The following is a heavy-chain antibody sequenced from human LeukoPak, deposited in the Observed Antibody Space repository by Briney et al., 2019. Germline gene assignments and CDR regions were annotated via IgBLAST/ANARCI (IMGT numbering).Heavy chain of an antibody. V-gene: IGHV3-9*01. CDR3: TRDISAIAAAGMDY. CDR2: ISWNSGRI. CDR1: GFTFDDYA. J-gene: IGHJ4*02. D-gene: IGHD6-13*01. Sequence: GRSLRLSCAASGFTFDDYAMHWVRQAPGKGLEGVSGISWNSGRIGYADSVKGRFTISRDSAKNSLYLQMNSLRAEDTAFYYCTRDISAIAAAGMDYWGQGTLVTVSS.